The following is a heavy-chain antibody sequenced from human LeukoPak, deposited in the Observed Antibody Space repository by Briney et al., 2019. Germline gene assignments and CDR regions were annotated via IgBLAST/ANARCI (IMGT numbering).Heavy chain of an antibody. D-gene: IGHD6-19*01. Sequence: GGSLRLSCAASGFTFSSYSMNWVRQAPGKGLEWVSSISSSSSYIYYADSVKGRFTISRDNSKNTLYLQMNSLRAEDTAVYYCAKGATISTTGSIAVAGIDYWGQGTLVTVSS. V-gene: IGHV3-21*04. CDR2: ISSSSSYI. CDR1: GFTFSSYS. J-gene: IGHJ4*02. CDR3: AKGATISTTGSIAVAGIDY.